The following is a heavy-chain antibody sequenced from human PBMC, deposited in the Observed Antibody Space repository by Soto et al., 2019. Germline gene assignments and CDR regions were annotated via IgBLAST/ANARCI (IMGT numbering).Heavy chain of an antibody. V-gene: IGHV3-23*01. CDR3: AKLLHNSYYNVMDV. J-gene: IGHJ6*02. CDR1: GFTFSSYV. Sequence: GGSLRLSCAASGFTFSSYVMRWVRQAPVQVLEWVSSISHSGNTYYSDSVKGRFTISRDNSKNTLYLQMDSLRAEDTATYYCAKLLHNSYYNVMDVWRQGTTVIVS. CDR2: ISHSGNT.